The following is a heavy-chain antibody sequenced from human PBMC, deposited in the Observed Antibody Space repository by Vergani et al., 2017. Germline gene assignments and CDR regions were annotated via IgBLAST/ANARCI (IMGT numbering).Heavy chain of an antibody. J-gene: IGHJ3*02. V-gene: IGHV4-31*03. CDR2: IYYSGST. Sequence: QVQLQESGPGLVKPSQTLSLTCSVSGGSISSGGYYWTWLRQHPGKGLEWIGYIYYSGSTYYNPSLKSRVTISVDTSTNQFSLQLSSVSAADTAVYYCAGDRPGPYKGGVDAFDIWGQGTMVTVSS. CDR1: GGSISSGGYY. D-gene: IGHD1-14*01. CDR3: AGDRPGPYKGGVDAFDI.